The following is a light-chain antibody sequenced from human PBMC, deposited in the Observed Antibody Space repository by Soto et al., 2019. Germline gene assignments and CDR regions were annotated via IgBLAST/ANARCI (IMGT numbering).Light chain of an antibody. J-gene: IGKJ4*01. Sequence: EIVLTQSPGTLSLSPGERATLSCRASQSVGNSYLAWYQQKPGQPPRLLIYHASIRATDTPDRFSGSVSGTDFTLTISRLEPEDFAVYYCHQYANAPLTFGGGTKVEIK. CDR2: HAS. CDR1: QSVGNSY. CDR3: HQYANAPLT. V-gene: IGKV3-20*01.